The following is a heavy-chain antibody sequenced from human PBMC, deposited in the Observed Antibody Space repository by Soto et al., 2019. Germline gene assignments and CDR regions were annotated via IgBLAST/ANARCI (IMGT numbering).Heavy chain of an antibody. CDR2: IIPIFGTA. J-gene: IGHJ5*02. Sequence: GXSXKISFKASGGTXTSYASRWVRQAPGQGLEWMGGIIPIFGTANYAQKFKGIVTITADESTSTAQMELSSLRSEDTAVYSCARVGYCGGDCYFWFDPWGQGTLGTVSS. V-gene: IGHV1-69*13. CDR1: GGTXTSYA. CDR3: ARVGYCGGDCYFWFDP. D-gene: IGHD2-21*02.